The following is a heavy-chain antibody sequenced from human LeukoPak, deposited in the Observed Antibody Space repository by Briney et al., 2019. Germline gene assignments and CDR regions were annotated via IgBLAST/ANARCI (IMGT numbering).Heavy chain of an antibody. V-gene: IGHV3-13*01. D-gene: IGHD3-10*01. J-gene: IGHJ4*02. CDR1: GFTFSSYD. CDR3: ARADGLYASGIRSFDF. CDR2: INTAGDT. Sequence: GGSLRLSCAASGFTFSSYDMHWVRQATGKGLEWVSGINTAGDTYYQASVKGRFTITRENAKNSLYLQMNSLRAGDTAVYYCARADGLYASGIRSFDFWGQGTLVTVSS.